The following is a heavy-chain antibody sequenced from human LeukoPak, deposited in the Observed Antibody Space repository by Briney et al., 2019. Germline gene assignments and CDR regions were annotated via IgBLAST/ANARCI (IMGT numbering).Heavy chain of an antibody. CDR2: INPNSGGT. CDR3: ARVPVITMIVAVMGYYFDH. CDR1: GYTFTGYY. D-gene: IGHD3-22*01. V-gene: IGHV1-2*02. Sequence: GASVKVSRKASGYTFTGYYMHWVRQAPGQGLEWMGWINPNSGGTNYAQKFQGRVTMTRDTSISTAYMELSRLRSDDTAVYYCARVPVITMIVAVMGYYFDHWGQGTLVTVSS. J-gene: IGHJ4*02.